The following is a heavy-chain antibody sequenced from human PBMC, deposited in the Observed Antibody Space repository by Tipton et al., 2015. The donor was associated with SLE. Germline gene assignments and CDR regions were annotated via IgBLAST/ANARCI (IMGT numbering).Heavy chain of an antibody. V-gene: IGHV3-30-3*02. Sequence: SLRLSCAASGFTFSSYAMHWVRQAPGKGLEWVAVISYDGSNKYYADSVKGRFTISRDNSKNTLYLQMNSLRAEDTAVYYCAKLSGLGGFDYWGQGTLVTVSS. CDR1: GFTFSSYA. J-gene: IGHJ4*02. D-gene: IGHD3-16*01. CDR2: ISYDGSNK. CDR3: AKLSGLGGFDY.